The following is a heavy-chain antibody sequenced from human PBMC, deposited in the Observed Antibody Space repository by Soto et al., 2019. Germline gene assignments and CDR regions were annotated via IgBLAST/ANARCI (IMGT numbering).Heavy chain of an antibody. J-gene: IGHJ2*01. Sequence: GGSLRLSCAASGFTFSSYAMHWVRQAPGKGLEYVSAISSNGGSTYYANSVKGRFTISRDNSKNTLYLQMGSLRAEDMAVYYCARDPRGDYGRYFDLWGRGTLVTVSS. CDR2: ISSNGGST. D-gene: IGHD4-17*01. CDR1: GFTFSSYA. V-gene: IGHV3-64*01. CDR3: ARDPRGDYGRYFDL.